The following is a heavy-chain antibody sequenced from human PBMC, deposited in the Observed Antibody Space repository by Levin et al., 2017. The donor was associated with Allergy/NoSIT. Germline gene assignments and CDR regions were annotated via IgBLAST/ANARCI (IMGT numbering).Heavy chain of an antibody. J-gene: IGHJ4*02. CDR2: ISYDGSNK. CDR1: GFTFSSYA. D-gene: IGHD2-2*01. V-gene: IGHV3-30-3*01. Sequence: SCAASGFTFSSYAMHWVRQAPGKGLEWVAVISYDGSNKYYADSVKGRFTISRDNSKNTLYLQMNSLRAEDTAVYYCARELRTYPHWGQGTLVTVSS. CDR3: ARELRTYPH.